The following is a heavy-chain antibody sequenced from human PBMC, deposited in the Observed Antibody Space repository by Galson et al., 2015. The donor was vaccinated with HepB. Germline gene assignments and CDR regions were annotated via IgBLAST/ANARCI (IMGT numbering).Heavy chain of an antibody. J-gene: IGHJ6*03. CDR3: ARDSIVVVPAARDYYYYMDV. CDR1: GGTFSSYA. Sequence: SVKVSCKASGGTFSSYAISWVRQAPGQGLEWMGGIIPIFGTANYAQKFQGRVTITADESTSTAYMELSSPRSEDTAVYYCARDSIVVVPAARDYYYYMDVWGKGTTVTVSS. V-gene: IGHV1-69*13. CDR2: IIPIFGTA. D-gene: IGHD2-2*01.